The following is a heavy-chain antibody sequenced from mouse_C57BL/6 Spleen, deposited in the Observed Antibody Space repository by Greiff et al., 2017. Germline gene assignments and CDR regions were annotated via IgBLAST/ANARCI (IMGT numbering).Heavy chain of an antibody. CDR2: IYWDDDK. Sequence: QVQLKQSGPGILQSSQTLSLTCSFSGFSLSTSGMGVSWIRQPSGKGLEWLAHIYWDDDKRYNPSLKGRLTISKDTSRNQVFLKITSVDTADTATYYCARVITTVNAMDYWGQGTSVTVSS. V-gene: IGHV8-12*01. CDR1: GFSLSTSGMG. J-gene: IGHJ4*01. CDR3: ARVITTVNAMDY. D-gene: IGHD1-1*01.